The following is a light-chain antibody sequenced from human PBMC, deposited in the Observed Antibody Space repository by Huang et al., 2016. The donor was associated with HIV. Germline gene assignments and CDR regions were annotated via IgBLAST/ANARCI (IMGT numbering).Light chain of an antibody. CDR1: RSVSTH. V-gene: IGKV3-15*01. Sequence: EILMTQSPATLSVSPGKRVTLSCRANRSVSTHLAWYQQRPGQAPRRLIYGSSTRAPGIPARFSGSGSGTDFSLTISSLQSEDFAVYYCHQYNNWLLSFGGGTRVDI. J-gene: IGKJ4*01. CDR2: GSS. CDR3: HQYNNWLLS.